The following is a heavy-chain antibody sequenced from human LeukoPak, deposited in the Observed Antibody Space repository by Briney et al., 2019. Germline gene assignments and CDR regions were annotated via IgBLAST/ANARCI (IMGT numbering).Heavy chain of an antibody. CDR2: INHRGST. D-gene: IGHD3-22*01. J-gene: IGHJ6*03. CDR1: GGSLSGYY. CDR3: ARLPPPPSSVPRYYYYYMDV. Sequence: SETLSLTCAVYGGSLSGYYWSWIRQPPGKGLEWIGEINHRGSTNYNPSLKSRVTISIDTSKNQFSLKLSSVTAADTAVYYCARLPPPPSSVPRYYYYYMDVWGKGTTVTISS. V-gene: IGHV4-34*01.